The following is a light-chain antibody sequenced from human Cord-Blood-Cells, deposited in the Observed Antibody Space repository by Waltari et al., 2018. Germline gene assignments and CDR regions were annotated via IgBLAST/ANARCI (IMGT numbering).Light chain of an antibody. J-gene: IGKJ2*01. V-gene: IGKV3-11*01. Sequence: EIVLTQSPATLSLSPAGRATLSFRASQSVSSYLACYQQKPGQAHRLLIYDASNRATGIPARFSGSGSGTDFTLTISSLEPEDFAVYYCQQRSNWPPYTFGQGTKLEIK. CDR2: DAS. CDR3: QQRSNWPPYT. CDR1: QSVSSY.